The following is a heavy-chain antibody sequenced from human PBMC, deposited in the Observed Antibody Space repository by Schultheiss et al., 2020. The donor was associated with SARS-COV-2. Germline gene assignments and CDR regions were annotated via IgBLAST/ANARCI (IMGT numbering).Heavy chain of an antibody. CDR2: IYYRGET. J-gene: IGHJ4*02. CDR1: GGSVSSASYY. V-gene: IGHV4-61*01. CDR3: ARDPLGGDYFDF. D-gene: IGHD2-15*01. Sequence: SQTLSLTCTVSGGSVSSASYYWSWIRQPPGKGLEWIGHIYYRGETNYSPSLKSRVTISVDTSKNQFSLKLNSMTAADTAVYYCARDPLGGDYFDFWGQGTLVTVSS.